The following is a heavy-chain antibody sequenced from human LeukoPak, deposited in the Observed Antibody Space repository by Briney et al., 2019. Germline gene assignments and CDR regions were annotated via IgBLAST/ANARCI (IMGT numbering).Heavy chain of an antibody. Sequence: SETLSLTCAVYGGSFSGYYWSWIRQPPGKGLEWIGEINHSGSTNYNPSLKSRVTISVDTSKNQFSLKLSSVSAADTAVYYCASLVRNYDFVWGSPRYFDFWGQGTLVTVSS. J-gene: IGHJ4*02. CDR2: INHSGST. D-gene: IGHD3-16*01. CDR1: GGSFSGYY. V-gene: IGHV4-34*01. CDR3: ASLVRNYDFVWGSPRYFDF.